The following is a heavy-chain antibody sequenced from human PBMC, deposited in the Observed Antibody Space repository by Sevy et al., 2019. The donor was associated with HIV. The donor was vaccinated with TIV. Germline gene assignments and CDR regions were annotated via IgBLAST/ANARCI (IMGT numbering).Heavy chain of an antibody. CDR1: GFTFADYW. V-gene: IGHV3-7*01. Sequence: GESLKISCAASGFTFADYWMSWVRQTPGKGLEWVATIKQDESEKYYVDSVKGRFAISRDNGKNSVSLQMNGLRVEDTALYYCAREVGGFNWRPYYFDSWGQGPLVTVSS. J-gene: IGHJ4*02. CDR3: AREVGGFNWRPYYFDS. CDR2: IKQDESEK. D-gene: IGHD3-3*01.